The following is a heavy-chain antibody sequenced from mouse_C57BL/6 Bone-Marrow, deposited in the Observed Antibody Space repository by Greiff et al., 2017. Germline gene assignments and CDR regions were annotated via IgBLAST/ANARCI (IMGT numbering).Heavy chain of an antibody. Sequence: QVQLQQPGAELVKPGASVKMSCKASGYTFTSYWITWVKQRPGQGLKWIGDIYPGSGSTNYNEKFKSKATLTVDTSSSTAYMQLSSLTSENSAVYYCAREGIYYDYHWYFDVWGTGTTVTVSS. CDR1: GYTFTSYW. J-gene: IGHJ1*03. D-gene: IGHD2-4*01. CDR2: IYPGSGST. V-gene: IGHV1-55*01. CDR3: AREGIYYDYHWYFDV.